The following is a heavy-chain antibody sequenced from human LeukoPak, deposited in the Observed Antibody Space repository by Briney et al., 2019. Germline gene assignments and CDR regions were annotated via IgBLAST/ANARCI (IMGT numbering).Heavy chain of an antibody. CDR3: ARDGRVAAAGTADWFDP. J-gene: IGHJ5*02. D-gene: IGHD6-13*01. V-gene: IGHV1-18*01. Sequence: GASVTVSCKASGYTFTSYGISWVRQAPGQGLEWMGWISAYNGNTNYAQKLQGRVIMTTDTSTSTAYMELRSLRSDDTAVYYCARDGRVAAAGTADWFDPWGQGTLVTVSS. CDR1: GYTFTSYG. CDR2: ISAYNGNT.